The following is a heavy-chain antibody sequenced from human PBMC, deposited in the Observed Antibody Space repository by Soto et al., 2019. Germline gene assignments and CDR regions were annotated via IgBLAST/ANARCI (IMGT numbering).Heavy chain of an antibody. V-gene: IGHV3-74*01. J-gene: IGHJ4*02. CDR1: GFTFSSYW. D-gene: IGHD2-15*01. CDR2: INSDGSST. Sequence: GGSLRLSCAASGFTFSSYWMHWVRQAPGKGLVWVSRINSDGSSTSYADSVKGRFTISRDNAKNTLYLQMNSLRAEATAVYYCVRTSLVVAAATREDYWGQGTLVTVSS. CDR3: VRTSLVVAAATREDY.